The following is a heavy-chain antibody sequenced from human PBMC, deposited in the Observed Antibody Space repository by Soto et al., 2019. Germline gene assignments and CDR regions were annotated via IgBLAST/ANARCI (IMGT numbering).Heavy chain of an antibody. CDR2: INPNSGGT. Sequence: ASVKVSCKASGYTFTGYYMHWVRQAPGQGLEWMGWINPNSGGTNYAQKFQGWVTMTRDTSISTAYMELSRLRSDDTAVYYCARAVISGTQYNWFDPWGQGTLVTVSS. V-gene: IGHV1-2*04. CDR3: ARAVISGTQYNWFDP. J-gene: IGHJ5*02. D-gene: IGHD1-20*01. CDR1: GYTFTGYY.